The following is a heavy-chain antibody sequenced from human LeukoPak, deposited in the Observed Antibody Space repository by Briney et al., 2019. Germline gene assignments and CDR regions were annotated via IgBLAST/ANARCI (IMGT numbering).Heavy chain of an antibody. D-gene: IGHD3-9*01. CDR1: GYTFTSYD. CDR3: ARVTGYMIEDYFDY. CDR2: MNPNSGNT. J-gene: IGHJ4*02. V-gene: IGHV1-8*01. Sequence: ASVKVSCKASGYTFTSYDINWMRQAPGQGLEWVGWMNPNSGNTGYAQTFQGKLTMTRNTSIKTAYMELSSLRSEDTAVYYCARVTGYMIEDYFDYWGQGILVTVSS.